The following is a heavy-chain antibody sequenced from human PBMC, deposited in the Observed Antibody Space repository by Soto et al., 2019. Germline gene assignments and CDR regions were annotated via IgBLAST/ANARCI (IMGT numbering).Heavy chain of an antibody. CDR3: ARVTSSGGFVNDRDYFDH. D-gene: IGHD6-19*01. CDR1: GFTLGNYY. V-gene: IGHV3-11*01. J-gene: IGHJ4*02. CDR2: ISSRGVTI. Sequence: GGSLRLSCNVSGFTLGNYYMSWIRQAPGKGLESISYISSRGVTIYYADSVKGRFTISRDNAKNSLFLQMDSLRAEDTAVYYCARVTSSGGFVNDRDYFDHWGQGTPVTVSS.